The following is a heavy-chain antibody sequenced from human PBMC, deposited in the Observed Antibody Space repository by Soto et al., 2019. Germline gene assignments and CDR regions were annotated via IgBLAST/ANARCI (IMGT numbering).Heavy chain of an antibody. CDR3: ARHSGFRYCSSTSCYGDRRGESDY. Sequence: PGESLKISCKGSGYTFTNYWITWVRQMPGKGLEWMGRIDCSDSYTNYSPSFQGHVTISADKSINTAYLQWSSLKASDTAMYYCARHSGFRYCSSTSCYGDRRGESDYWGQGTPVTVSS. J-gene: IGHJ4*02. CDR1: GYTFTNYW. CDR2: IDCSDSYT. V-gene: IGHV5-10-1*01. D-gene: IGHD2-2*01.